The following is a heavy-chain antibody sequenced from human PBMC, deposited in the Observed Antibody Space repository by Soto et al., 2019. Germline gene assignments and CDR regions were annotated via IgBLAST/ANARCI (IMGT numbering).Heavy chain of an antibody. CDR2: IIPILGIA. Sequence: SVKVSCKASGGTFSSYTISWVRQAPGQGLEWMGRIIPILGIANYAQKFQGRVTITADKSTSTAYMELSSLRSEDTAVYYCASLYGSGSYYRSPKEFDYWGQGTLVTVPQ. CDR1: GGTFSSYT. D-gene: IGHD3-10*01. J-gene: IGHJ4*02. V-gene: IGHV1-69*02. CDR3: ASLYGSGSYYRSPKEFDY.